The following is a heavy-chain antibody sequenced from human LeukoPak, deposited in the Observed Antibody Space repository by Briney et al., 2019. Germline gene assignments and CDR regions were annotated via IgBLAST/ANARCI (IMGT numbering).Heavy chain of an antibody. Sequence: GGSLRLSCAASGFIFSSYWMHWVRQAPGKGLEWVSYISSSSSTIYYADSVKGRFTISRDNAKNSLYLQMNSLRAEDTAVYYCAELGITMIGGVWGKGTTVTISS. CDR2: ISSSSSTI. CDR1: GFIFSSYW. J-gene: IGHJ6*04. D-gene: IGHD3-10*02. CDR3: AELGITMIGGV. V-gene: IGHV3-48*04.